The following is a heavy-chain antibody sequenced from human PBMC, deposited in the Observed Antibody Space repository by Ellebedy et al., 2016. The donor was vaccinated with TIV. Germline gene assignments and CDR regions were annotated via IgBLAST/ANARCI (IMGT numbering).Heavy chain of an antibody. V-gene: IGHV3-30*03. J-gene: IGHJ4*02. D-gene: IGHD3-22*01. CDR1: GFTFSSYG. CDR3: ARDSRKGVVVMGY. CDR2: ISYDGSNK. Sequence: PGGSLRLSCAASGFTFSSYGMHWVRQAPGKGLEWVAVISYDGSNKYYADSVKGRFTISRDNSKNTLYLQMNSLRAEDTAVYYCARDSRKGVVVMGYWGQGTLVTVSS.